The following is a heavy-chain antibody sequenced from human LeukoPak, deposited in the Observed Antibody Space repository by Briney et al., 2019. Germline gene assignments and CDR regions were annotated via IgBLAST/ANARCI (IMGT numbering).Heavy chain of an antibody. CDR3: ARDHWGRWLQSIDY. V-gene: IGHV3-30-3*01. Sequence: GRSLRLSCVASGFTFSSYAMHWVRQAPGKGLEWVAVISYDGSNKYYADSVKGRFTISRDNSKNTLYLQMNSLRAEDTAVYYCARDHWGRWLQSIDYWGQGTLVTVSS. CDR2: ISYDGSNK. CDR1: GFTFSSYA. D-gene: IGHD5-24*01. J-gene: IGHJ4*02.